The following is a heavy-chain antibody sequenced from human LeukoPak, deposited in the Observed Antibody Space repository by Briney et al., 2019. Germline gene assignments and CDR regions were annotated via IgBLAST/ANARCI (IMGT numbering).Heavy chain of an antibody. Sequence: SETLSLTCTVSGGSISSSSYYWGWIRQPPGKGLEWIGSIYYSGSTYYNPSLKSRVTISVDTSKNQFSLKLSSVTAADTAVYYCARRNEGCSSTSCPLRDAFDIWGQGTMVTVSS. V-gene: IGHV4-39*01. D-gene: IGHD2-2*01. CDR2: IYYSGST. CDR3: ARRNEGCSSTSCPLRDAFDI. CDR1: GGSISSSSYY. J-gene: IGHJ3*02.